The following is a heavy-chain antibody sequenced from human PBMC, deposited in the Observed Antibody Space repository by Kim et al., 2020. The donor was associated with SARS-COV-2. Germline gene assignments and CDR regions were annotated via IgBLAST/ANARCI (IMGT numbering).Heavy chain of an antibody. CDR2: INPGSGNR. Sequence: ASVKVSCKTSGYTFSPYALHWVRQAPGQGLEWMGWINPGSGNRKYSQKLQGRVTITSDTSARTAYMELNSLGSEDTAVYYCARVTDPTTNTWALDYWGQGTLVTVSS. V-gene: IGHV1-3*01. J-gene: IGHJ4*02. D-gene: IGHD1-1*01. CDR3: ARVTDPTTNTWALDY. CDR1: GYTFSPYA.